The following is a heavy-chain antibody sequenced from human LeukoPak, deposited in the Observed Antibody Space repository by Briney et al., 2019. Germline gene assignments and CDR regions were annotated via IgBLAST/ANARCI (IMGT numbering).Heavy chain of an antibody. CDR1: GFTFSSYS. Sequence: GGSLRLSCAASGFTFSSYSVNWVRQAPGKGLEWVSSISSSSSYIYYADSVKGRFTISRDNAKNSLYLQMNSLRAEDTAVYYCASEVRGVITFSWGQGTLVTVSS. CDR3: ASEVRGVITFS. J-gene: IGHJ4*02. CDR2: ISSSSSYI. D-gene: IGHD3-10*01. V-gene: IGHV3-21*01.